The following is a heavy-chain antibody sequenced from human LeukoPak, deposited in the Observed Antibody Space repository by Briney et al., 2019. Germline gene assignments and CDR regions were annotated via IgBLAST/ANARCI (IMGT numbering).Heavy chain of an antibody. D-gene: IGHD5-24*01. CDR1: GGSLSGDY. V-gene: IGHV4-59*01. Sequence: PSETLSLTCTVSGGSLSGDYWSWIRQPPGKGLEWIGYIYYSGSTNYNPSLKSRVTISVDTSKNQFSLRLSSVTAADTAMYYCARGGGYNFVYWGQGTLVTVSS. CDR3: ARGGGYNFVY. J-gene: IGHJ4*02. CDR2: IYYSGST.